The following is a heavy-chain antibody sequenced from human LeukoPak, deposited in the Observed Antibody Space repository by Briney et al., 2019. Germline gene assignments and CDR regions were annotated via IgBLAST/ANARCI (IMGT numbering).Heavy chain of an antibody. CDR3: AKSDSGSGYYYYYMDV. CDR2: ISSSSSYI. J-gene: IGHJ6*03. CDR1: GFTFSSYS. D-gene: IGHD3-10*01. V-gene: IGHV3-21*01. Sequence: PGGSLRLSCAASGFTFSSYSMNWVRQAPGKGLEWVSSISSSSSYIYYADSVKGRFTISRDNAKNSLYLQMNSLRAEDTAVYYCAKSDSGSGYYYYYMDVWGKGTTVTVSS.